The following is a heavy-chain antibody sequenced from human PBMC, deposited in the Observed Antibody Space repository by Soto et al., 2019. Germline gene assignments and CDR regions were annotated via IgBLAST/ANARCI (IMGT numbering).Heavy chain of an antibody. CDR3: ATAHTIFGVARSPDYYYYMDV. Sequence: ASVKVSCKVSGYTLTELSMHWVRQAPGKRLERMGGFDPEDGETIYAQKFQGRVTMTEDTSTDTAYMELSSLRSEDTAVYYCATAHTIFGVARSPDYYYYMDVWGKGTTVTVSS. V-gene: IGHV1-24*01. D-gene: IGHD3-3*01. CDR2: FDPEDGET. CDR1: GYTLTELS. J-gene: IGHJ6*03.